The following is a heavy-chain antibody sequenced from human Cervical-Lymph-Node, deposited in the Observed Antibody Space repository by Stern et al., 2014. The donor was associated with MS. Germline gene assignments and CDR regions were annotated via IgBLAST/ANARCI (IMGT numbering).Heavy chain of an antibody. CDR1: GYTFNTYA. Sequence: QVQLVQSGAELKKPGASVKVSCKASGYTFNTYALHWVRQAPGQGLEWMGWINTATGNPTYAPGFSGHFAFSLDTSVRTAYLQLSSLKAEDAAVYYGARDHTILGIYAMDVWGQGTTVTVSS. V-gene: IGHV7-4-1*02. D-gene: IGHD3-3*01. CDR2: INTATGNP. J-gene: IGHJ6*02. CDR3: ARDHTILGIYAMDV.